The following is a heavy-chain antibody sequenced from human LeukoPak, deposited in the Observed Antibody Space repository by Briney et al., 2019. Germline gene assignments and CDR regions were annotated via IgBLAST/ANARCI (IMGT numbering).Heavy chain of an antibody. Sequence: PGGSLRLSCAASGFTFSSYAMSWVRQAPGKGLEWVSAISGSGGSTYYADSVKGRFTISRDNSKNTLYLQMNSLRAEDTAVYYCAKAPRYSSGTYYFDYWGQGTLVTVSS. J-gene: IGHJ4*02. CDR2: ISGSGGST. CDR3: AKAPRYSSGTYYFDY. D-gene: IGHD6-19*01. V-gene: IGHV3-23*01. CDR1: GFTFSSYA.